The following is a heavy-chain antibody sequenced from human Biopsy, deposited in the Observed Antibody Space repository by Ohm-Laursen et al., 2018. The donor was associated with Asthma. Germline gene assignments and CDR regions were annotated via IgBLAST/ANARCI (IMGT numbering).Heavy chain of an antibody. CDR1: VFSFSNFA. D-gene: IGHD1-1*01. CDR2: ISKDASTQ. Sequence: SLRLSCAAPVFSFSNFAIHWVRQAPGKGLEWVGVISKDASTQDYADSVKGRFTMARDNSKNTLDLQMNSLREEDMAVYYCVRDGTDDAFDIWGQGTVVSVSS. V-gene: IGHV3-30*01. CDR3: VRDGTDDAFDI. J-gene: IGHJ3*02.